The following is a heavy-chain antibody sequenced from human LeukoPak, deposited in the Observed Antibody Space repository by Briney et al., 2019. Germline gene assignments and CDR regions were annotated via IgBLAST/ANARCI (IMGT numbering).Heavy chain of an antibody. CDR1: GFPFSNYA. D-gene: IGHD6-13*01. J-gene: IGHJ4*02. CDR2: ISGSGGST. Sequence: PGGSLRLSRAASGFPFSNYAMTWVRQAPGKGLEWVSAISGSGGSTYYADSVKGRFTISRDHSKNTLSLQMNRLRAEDTAVYYCAKESIAAAGTPNFDYWGQGTLVTVSS. V-gene: IGHV3-23*01. CDR3: AKESIAAAGTPNFDY.